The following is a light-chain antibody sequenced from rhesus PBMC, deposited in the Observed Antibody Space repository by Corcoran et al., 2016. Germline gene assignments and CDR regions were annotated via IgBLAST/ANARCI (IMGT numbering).Light chain of an antibody. J-gene: IGLJ6*01. CDR1: NIGNEA. Sequence: SYDLAQPPSVSVSPGQTARITCGGDNIGNEAVNWYLQKPPQAPVLVIYSDSERPSGIPERISGSKSGNTATLTISGVETGDEADYYCQVWDISTDHDVFGSGTKLTVL. CDR2: SDS. V-gene: IGLV3-44*01. CDR3: QVWDISTDHDV.